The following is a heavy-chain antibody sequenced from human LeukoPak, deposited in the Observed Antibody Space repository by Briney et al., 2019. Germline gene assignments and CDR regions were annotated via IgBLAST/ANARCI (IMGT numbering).Heavy chain of an antibody. CDR1: GFTFSSYW. Sequence: GGSLRLSCAVSGFTFSSYWMSWVRQTPGKGLEWVANIKQDGSEEYYVDSVKGRFTISRDNAKNSLYFQMNSLRPEDTAVYYCARDPLDHWGQGALVNVSS. CDR2: IKQDGSEE. J-gene: IGHJ5*02. V-gene: IGHV3-7*05. CDR3: ARDPLDH.